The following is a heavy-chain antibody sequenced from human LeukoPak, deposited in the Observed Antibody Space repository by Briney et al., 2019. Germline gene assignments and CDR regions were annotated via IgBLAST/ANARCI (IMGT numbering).Heavy chain of an antibody. J-gene: IGHJ4*02. D-gene: IGHD3-22*01. CDR3: ARVGEGYYDSSGYMEFDY. CDR1: GGSISSYY. V-gene: IGHV3-7*01. CDR2: IKQDGSEK. Sequence: ETLSLTCTVSGGSISSYYWSWIRQAPGKGLEWVANIKQDGSEKYYVDSVKGRFTISRDNAKNSLYLQMNSLRAEDTAVYYCARVGEGYYDSSGYMEFDYWGQGTLVTVSS.